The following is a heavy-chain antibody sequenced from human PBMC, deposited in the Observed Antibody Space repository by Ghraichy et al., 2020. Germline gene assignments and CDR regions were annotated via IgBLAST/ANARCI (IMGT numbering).Heavy chain of an antibody. CDR3: ARDGRMQLWLRDGMDV. CDR1: GGSISSYY. CDR2: IYYSGST. J-gene: IGHJ6*02. V-gene: IGHV4-59*01. D-gene: IGHD5-18*01. Sequence: SETLSLTCTVSGGSISSYYWSWIRQPPGKGLEWIGYIYYSGSTNYNPSLKSRVTISVDTSKNQFSLKLSSVTAADTAVYYCARDGRMQLWLRDGMDVWGQGTTVTVSS.